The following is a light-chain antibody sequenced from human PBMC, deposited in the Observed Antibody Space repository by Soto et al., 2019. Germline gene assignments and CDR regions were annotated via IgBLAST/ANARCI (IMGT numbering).Light chain of an antibody. V-gene: IGKV2-28*01. Sequence: DIVMTQFPLSLPVTPGEPASISCRSSQSLLHRNGYNYLDWYLQKPGQSPQLLIYVGSHRASGVPDRFSGGGSGTDFILEISRVEPEDVGVYYCMQALQAPWAFCGGTKVEIK. CDR3: MQALQAPWA. CDR2: VGS. J-gene: IGKJ4*01. CDR1: QSLLHRNGYNY.